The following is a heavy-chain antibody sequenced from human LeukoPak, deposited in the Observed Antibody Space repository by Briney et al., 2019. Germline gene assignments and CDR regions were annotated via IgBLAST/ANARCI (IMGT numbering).Heavy chain of an antibody. J-gene: IGHJ6*02. Sequence: PSETLSLTCTVSGGSISSYYWSWIREPPGKGLEWIGYIYYSGSTNYNPSLKRRVTISVDTSKNQFSLKLSSVTAADTAVYYCARDIAVAPYYYYGMDVWGQGTTVTVSS. CDR2: IYYSGST. D-gene: IGHD6-19*01. CDR3: ARDIAVAPYYYYGMDV. V-gene: IGHV4-59*01. CDR1: GGSISSYY.